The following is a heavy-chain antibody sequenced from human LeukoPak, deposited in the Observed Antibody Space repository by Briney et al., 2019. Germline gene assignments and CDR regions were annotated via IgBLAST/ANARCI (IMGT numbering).Heavy chain of an antibody. CDR1: GFTFSSYW. D-gene: IGHD4-23*01. J-gene: IGHJ6*03. CDR3: ARTGGASEALYYYYYYMDV. Sequence: GGSLRLSCAASGFTFSSYWMHWVRQAPGKGLEWVANIKQDGSEKYYVDSVKGRFTISRDNAKNSLYLQMNSLRAEDTAVYYCARTGGASEALYYYYYYMDVWGKGTTVTVSS. V-gene: IGHV3-7*01. CDR2: IKQDGSEK.